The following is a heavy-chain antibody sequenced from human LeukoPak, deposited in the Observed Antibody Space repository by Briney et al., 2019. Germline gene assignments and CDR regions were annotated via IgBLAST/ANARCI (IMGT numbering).Heavy chain of an antibody. V-gene: IGHV3-74*01. Sequence: PGGSLRLSCAASGFTFSSYWMHWVRHAPGKGLVWVSRINTDGSSTSYADSVKGRFTISRDNAKNTLYLQMNSLRAEDTAVYYCAREDDYQDAFDIWGQGTMVTVSS. CDR2: INTDGSST. CDR3: AREDDYQDAFDI. J-gene: IGHJ3*02. CDR1: GFTFSSYW. D-gene: IGHD5-24*01.